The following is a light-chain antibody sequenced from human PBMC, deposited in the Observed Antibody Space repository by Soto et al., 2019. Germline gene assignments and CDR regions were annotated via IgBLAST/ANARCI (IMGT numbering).Light chain of an antibody. CDR2: KAS. CDR3: QQYKSVSLPT. V-gene: IGKV1-5*03. J-gene: IGKJ4*01. CDR1: QSISTW. Sequence: DIQMTQSPSTLSASVGDRVTITCRASQSISTWLAWYQQKPGKAPKLLIYKASSLESGVPSRFSGSGSGTEFTLTISSLQPDDFATYYCQQYKSVSLPTFGGGTKVDIK.